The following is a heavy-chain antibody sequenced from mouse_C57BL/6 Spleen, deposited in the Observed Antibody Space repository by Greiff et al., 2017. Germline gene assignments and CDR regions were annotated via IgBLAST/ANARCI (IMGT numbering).Heavy chain of an antibody. V-gene: IGHV2-9-1*01. Sequence: QVQLKESGPGLVAPSQSLSITCTVSGFSLTSYAISWVRHPPGKGLEWLGVIWTGGGTNYNSALKSRLSISKDNTKSQVFLKMNSLQTDDTARYYCARSGDGYFYYAMDYWGQGTSVTVSS. D-gene: IGHD2-3*01. CDR2: IWTGGGT. CDR3: ARSGDGYFYYAMDY. J-gene: IGHJ4*01. CDR1: GFSLTSYA.